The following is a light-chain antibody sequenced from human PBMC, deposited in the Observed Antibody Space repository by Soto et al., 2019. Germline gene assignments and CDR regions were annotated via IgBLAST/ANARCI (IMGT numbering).Light chain of an antibody. CDR2: DAS. J-gene: IGKJ1*01. CDR1: QSVSSK. V-gene: IGKV3-15*01. CDR3: QQFNNWPRT. Sequence: EIAMTQSPATLSVSPGERATLSCRASQSVSSKLAWYQQKPGQAPRLLIYDASTRATGIPARFSGSGSGTEFTLTISGLQSEDFAVYYCQQFNNWPRTFGQGTKV.